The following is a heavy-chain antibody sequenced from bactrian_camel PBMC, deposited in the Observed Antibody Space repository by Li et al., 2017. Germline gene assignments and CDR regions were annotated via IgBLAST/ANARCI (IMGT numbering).Heavy chain of an antibody. D-gene: IGHD2*01. CDR2: IATGGGST. CDR3: AADRSFTAVLRGTAVY. Sequence: QLVESGGGLVQPGGSLRLSCAASGFTFSSCYISWVRQAPGKGLEWVSSIATGGGSTYYADSVKGRFTISRDNTKNMLYLQMNGLKSEDTALYYCAADRSFTAVLRGTAVYWGQGTQVTVS. V-gene: IGHV3S28*01. CDR1: GFTFSSCY. J-gene: IGHJ4*01.